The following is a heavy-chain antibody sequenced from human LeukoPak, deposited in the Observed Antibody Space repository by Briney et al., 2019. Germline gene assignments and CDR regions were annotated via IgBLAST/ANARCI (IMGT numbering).Heavy chain of an antibody. CDR3: AKTGSSGYYYGRYYYYGTDV. D-gene: IGHD3-22*01. Sequence: GGSLRLSCAASGFTFSSYAMSWVRQAPGKGLEWVSAISGSGGSTYYADSVKGRFTISRDNSKNTLYLQMNSLRAEDTAVYYCAKTGSSGYYYGRYYYYGTDVWGQGATVTVSS. V-gene: IGHV3-23*01. J-gene: IGHJ6*02. CDR1: GFTFSSYA. CDR2: ISGSGGST.